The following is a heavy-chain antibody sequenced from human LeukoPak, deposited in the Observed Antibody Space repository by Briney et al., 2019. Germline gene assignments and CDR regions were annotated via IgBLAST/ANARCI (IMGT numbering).Heavy chain of an antibody. Sequence: ASVKVSCKASGYTFTGYYMHWVRQAPGKGLEWMGGFDPEDGETIYAQKFQGRVTMTEDTSTDTAYMELSSLRSEDTAVYYCATDRGWFDPWGQGTLVTVSS. CDR2: FDPEDGET. CDR1: GYTFTGYY. J-gene: IGHJ5*02. CDR3: ATDRGWFDP. V-gene: IGHV1-24*01.